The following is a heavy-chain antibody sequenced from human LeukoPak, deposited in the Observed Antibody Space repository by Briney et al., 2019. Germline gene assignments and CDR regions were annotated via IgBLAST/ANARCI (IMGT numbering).Heavy chain of an antibody. D-gene: IGHD6-6*01. J-gene: IGHJ4*02. Sequence: ASVKVSCKASGYIFSSYHIHWVRQAPGQGLEWMGIVNPGGGSTSYAQKFQGRVTMTRDTSTSTVYMELRSLRSEDTAVYYCAREGTSGYSSSSTDYWGQGTLVTVSS. CDR3: AREGTSGYSSSSTDY. V-gene: IGHV1-46*01. CDR1: GYIFSSYH. CDR2: VNPGGGST.